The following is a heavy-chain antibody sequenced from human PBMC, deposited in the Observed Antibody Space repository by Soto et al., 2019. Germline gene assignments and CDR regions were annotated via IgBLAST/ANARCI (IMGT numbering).Heavy chain of an antibody. CDR2: INHSGST. CDR1: GGSFSGYY. Sequence: SETLSLTCSVYGGSFSGYYWSWIRQPPGKGLEWIGEINHSGSTNYNPSLKSRVTISVDTSKNQFSLKLTSVSAADTAVYYCASDKGGDSLEDFWGQGTLVTVSS. CDR3: ASDKGGDSLEDF. J-gene: IGHJ4*02. D-gene: IGHD2-21*02. V-gene: IGHV4-34*01.